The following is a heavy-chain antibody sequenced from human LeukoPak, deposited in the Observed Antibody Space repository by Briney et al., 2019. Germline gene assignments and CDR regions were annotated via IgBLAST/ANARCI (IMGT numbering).Heavy chain of an antibody. J-gene: IGHJ4*02. V-gene: IGHV3-33*01. CDR2: LWYAGSNE. D-gene: IGHD3-22*01. CDR1: GLMFSSHG. Sequence: SGRSLRLSCAGSSGLMFSSHGGHLVRQAPGKGLGWVGALWYAGSNEYYAVSVKGRFTISRDNSKNTLYLQMNTLRPEDTAVYDCARARNNYDSRGYSALDYWGQGTLVTVSS. CDR3: ARARNNYDSRGYSALDY.